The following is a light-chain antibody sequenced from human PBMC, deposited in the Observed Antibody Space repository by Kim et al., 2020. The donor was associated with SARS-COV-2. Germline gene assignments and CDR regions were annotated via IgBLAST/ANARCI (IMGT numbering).Light chain of an antibody. Sequence: QSALTQPASVSGSPGQSITISCTGTSSDVGGYKYVSWHQQHPGKAPKLMIYEVSNRPSGVSNRFSGSKSGNTASLTISGLQAEDEGDYYCSSYTSSSTLIFGGGTQLTVL. CDR3: SSYTSSSTLI. V-gene: IGLV2-14*01. CDR2: EVS. J-gene: IGLJ2*01. CDR1: SSDVGGYKY.